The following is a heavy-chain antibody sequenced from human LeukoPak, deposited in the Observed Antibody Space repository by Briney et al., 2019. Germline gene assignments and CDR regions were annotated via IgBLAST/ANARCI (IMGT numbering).Heavy chain of an antibody. CDR2: TNHSGST. J-gene: IGHJ4*02. Sequence: SETLSLTCAVYGGSFSGYYWSWIRQPPGKGLEWIGETNHSGSTNYNPSLKSRVTISVDTSNNQFSLKLNSVTAADTAVYYCARGDYYYGSRSFDHWGQGTLVTVSS. CDR3: ARGDYYYGSRSFDH. V-gene: IGHV4-34*01. D-gene: IGHD3-10*01. CDR1: GGSFSGYY.